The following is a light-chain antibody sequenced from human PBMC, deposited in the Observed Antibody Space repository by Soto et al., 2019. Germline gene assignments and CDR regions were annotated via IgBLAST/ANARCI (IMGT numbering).Light chain of an antibody. Sequence: ELVLTQSPGTLSSSPGESATRSCRASQPVSSNFLAWYQQKTGQAPRILIYGVSSRDSGIPDRFFGSGSGTDFTLTINRLEPEDFEVYYCQQYGSSLWTFGQGTKVDIK. CDR2: GVS. CDR3: QQYGSSLWT. CDR1: QPVSSNF. J-gene: IGKJ1*01. V-gene: IGKV3-20*01.